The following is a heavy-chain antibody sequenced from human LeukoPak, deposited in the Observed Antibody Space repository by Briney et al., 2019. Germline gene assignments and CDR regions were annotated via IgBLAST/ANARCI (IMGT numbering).Heavy chain of an antibody. CDR1: GYTFTGYY. J-gene: IGHJ6*02. Sequence: ASVKVSCKASGYTFTGYYMHWVRQAPGQGLEWMRRINPNSGGTNYAQKFQGRVTMTRDTSISTAYMELSRLRSDDTAVYYCARDLVNFWSGFLHYGMDVWGQGTTVTVSS. V-gene: IGHV1-2*06. CDR2: INPNSGGT. D-gene: IGHD3-3*01. CDR3: ARDLVNFWSGFLHYGMDV.